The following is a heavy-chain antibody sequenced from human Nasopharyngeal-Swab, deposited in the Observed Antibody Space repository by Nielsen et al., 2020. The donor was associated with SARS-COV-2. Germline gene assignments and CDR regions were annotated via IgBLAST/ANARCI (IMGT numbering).Heavy chain of an antibody. CDR3: ARLDVSAAGRDY. D-gene: IGHD6-13*01. V-gene: IGHV4-39*01. Sequence: WIRQPPGKGLAWIGSIYYSGSTYYNPSLKSRVTISVDTSKNQFSLKLSSVTAADTAVYYCARLDVSAAGRDYWGQGTLVTVS. J-gene: IGHJ4*02. CDR2: IYYSGST.